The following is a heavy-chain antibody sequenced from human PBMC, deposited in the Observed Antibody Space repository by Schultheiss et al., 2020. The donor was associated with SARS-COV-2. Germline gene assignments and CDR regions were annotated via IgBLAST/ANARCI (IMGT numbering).Heavy chain of an antibody. D-gene: IGHD2-2*01. Sequence: GGSLRLSCAASGFTFSSYGMHWVRQAPGKGLEWVAVISYDGSNKYYADSVKGRFTISRDNSKNTLYLQMNSLRAEDTAVYYCARDRQLLRHYYYGMDVWGQGTTVTVSS. J-gene: IGHJ6*02. CDR3: ARDRQLLRHYYYGMDV. V-gene: IGHV3-30*03. CDR2: ISYDGSNK. CDR1: GFTFSSYG.